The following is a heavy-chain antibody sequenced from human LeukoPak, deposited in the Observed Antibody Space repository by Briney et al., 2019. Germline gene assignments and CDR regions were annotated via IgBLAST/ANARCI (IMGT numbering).Heavy chain of an antibody. J-gene: IGHJ5*02. CDR1: GYTFTGYY. CDR2: VNPNNGVP. V-gene: IGHV1-2*06. Sequence: ATVKVSCKASGYTFTGYYMHWVRQAPGQGLEWMGRVNPNNGVPNYAQKFQGRVTMTRDTAISTFYMELSSLRSDDTAVYFCAREVGYSSSYYGRFDPWGQGTLVIVSS. CDR3: AREVGYSSSYYGRFDP. D-gene: IGHD2-2*01.